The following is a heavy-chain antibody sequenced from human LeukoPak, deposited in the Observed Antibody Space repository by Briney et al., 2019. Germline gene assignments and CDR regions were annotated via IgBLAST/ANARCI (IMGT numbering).Heavy chain of an antibody. CDR2: IYYSGST. V-gene: IGHV4-39*01. D-gene: IGHD3-10*01. J-gene: IGHJ4*02. CDR3: ARLVGSYGSGSYSREFDY. CDR1: GGSISSSSYY. Sequence: SETLSLTCTVSGGSISSSSYYWGWIRQPPGKGLEWIGSIYYSGSTYYNPSLKSRVTISVDTSKNQFSLKLSSVTAADTAVYYCARLVGSYGSGSYSREFDYWGQGTLVTVSS.